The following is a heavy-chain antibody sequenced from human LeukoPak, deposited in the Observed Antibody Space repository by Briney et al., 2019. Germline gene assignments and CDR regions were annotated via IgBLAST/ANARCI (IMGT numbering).Heavy chain of an antibody. CDR3: ARGPGSGSYFAWFDP. J-gene: IGHJ5*02. CDR1: GGSFSGYY. D-gene: IGHD3-10*01. V-gene: IGHV4-34*01. Sequence: SVTLSLTCAVYGGSFSGYYWSWLRQPPGKGLEWIGEINQSGSTKYNPSFESRVTISVDTSKNQLSLKLSSVTAADTAVYYCARGPGSGSYFAWFDPWGQGDLVTVSS. CDR2: INQSGST.